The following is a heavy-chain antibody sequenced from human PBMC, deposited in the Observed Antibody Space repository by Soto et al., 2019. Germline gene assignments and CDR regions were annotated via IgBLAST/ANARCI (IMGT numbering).Heavy chain of an antibody. CDR2: INHSGST. J-gene: IGHJ4*02. CDR3: ARVKVMGGIVATITYYFDY. Sequence: QVQLQQWGAGLLKPSETLSLTCAVYGGSFSGYYWSWIRQPPGKGLEWIGEINHSGSTNYNPSLKSRVTISVDTSKNQFSLKLSSVTAADTAVYYCARVKVMGGIVATITYYFDYWGQGTLVTVSS. CDR1: GGSFSGYY. V-gene: IGHV4-34*01. D-gene: IGHD5-12*01.